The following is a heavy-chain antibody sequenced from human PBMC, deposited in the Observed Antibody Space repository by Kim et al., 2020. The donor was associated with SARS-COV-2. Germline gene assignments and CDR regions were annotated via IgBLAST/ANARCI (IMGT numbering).Heavy chain of an antibody. Sequence: SETLSLTCTVSGGSISSGGYYWSWIRQHPGKGLEWIGYIYYSGSTYYNPSLKSRVTISVDTSKNQFSLKLSSVTAADTAVYYCARDRRRAYYGSGSYHFDYWGQGTLVTVSS. D-gene: IGHD3-10*01. CDR1: GGSISSGGYY. CDR3: ARDRRRAYYGSGSYHFDY. V-gene: IGHV4-31*03. J-gene: IGHJ4*02. CDR2: IYYSGST.